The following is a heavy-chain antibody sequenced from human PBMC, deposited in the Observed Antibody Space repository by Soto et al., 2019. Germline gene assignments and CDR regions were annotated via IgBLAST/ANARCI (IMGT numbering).Heavy chain of an antibody. D-gene: IGHD3-9*01. V-gene: IGHV1-46*01. CDR1: GYTFTSYY. J-gene: IGHJ4*02. CDR2: INPSGGST. CDR3: ARGYYDILTGSPNPFDY. Sequence: VASVKVSCKASGYTFTSYYMHWVRQAPGQGLEWMGIINPSGGSTSYAQKFQGRVTMTRDTSTSTVYMELSSLRSEDTAVYYCARGYYDILTGSPNPFDYWGQGTLVTVSS.